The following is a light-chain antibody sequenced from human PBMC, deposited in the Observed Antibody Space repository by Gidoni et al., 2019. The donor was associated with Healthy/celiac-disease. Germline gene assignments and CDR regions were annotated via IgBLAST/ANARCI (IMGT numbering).Light chain of an antibody. V-gene: IGLV3-9*01. CDR2: RDS. Sequence: SYELTQPLSVSVSLGQTARITYGGNNIGSKNVHWYQQKASQAPVLVIYRDSNRPSGIPARFSGSHSGSTAPLTISRAPAGDEADYCCQVWDSSTVVFGGGTKLTVL. CDR3: QVWDSSTVV. CDR1: NIGSKN. J-gene: IGLJ2*01.